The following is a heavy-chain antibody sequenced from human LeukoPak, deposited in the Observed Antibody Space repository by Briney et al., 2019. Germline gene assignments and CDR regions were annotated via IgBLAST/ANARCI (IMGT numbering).Heavy chain of an antibody. J-gene: IGHJ6*03. V-gene: IGHV3-7*01. CDR1: GITLSNYG. CDR2: IKQDGSEK. Sequence: GGSLRLSCGVSGITLSNYGMSWVRQAPGKGLEWVANIKQDGSEKYYVDSVKGRFTISRDNAKNSLYLQMNSLRAEDTAVYYCARDRYYDILTGLPYYYYYMDVWVKGTTVTVSS. CDR3: ARDRYYDILTGLPYYYYYMDV. D-gene: IGHD3-9*01.